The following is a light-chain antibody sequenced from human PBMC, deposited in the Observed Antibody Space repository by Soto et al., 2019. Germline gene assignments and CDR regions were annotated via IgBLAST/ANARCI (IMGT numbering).Light chain of an antibody. V-gene: IGLV2-11*01. J-gene: IGLJ1*01. CDR3: CSYAATSKYV. CDR1: SSDVGGHNH. Sequence: QSALTQPRSVSGSPGQSVTISCTGTSSDVGGHNHVSWYQQHPGKAPQLIVYDVIYRPSGVPDRFCGSKSGNTASLTISGLQAEDEADYYCCSYAATSKYVFGTGTKVTVL. CDR2: DVI.